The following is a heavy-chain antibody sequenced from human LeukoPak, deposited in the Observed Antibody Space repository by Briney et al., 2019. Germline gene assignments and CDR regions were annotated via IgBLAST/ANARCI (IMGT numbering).Heavy chain of an antibody. Sequence: GESLKISCKGSGYSFTTYWIGWLRQMPGKGLEWMGIIYPGGSDTRYSPSFQGQVTISADKSISTAYLQWSSLKASDTAMYYCARQTNYDSSGYLRLHFDYWGQGTLVTVSS. J-gene: IGHJ4*02. D-gene: IGHD3-22*01. CDR2: IYPGGSDT. CDR1: GYSFTTYW. V-gene: IGHV5-51*01. CDR3: ARQTNYDSSGYLRLHFDY.